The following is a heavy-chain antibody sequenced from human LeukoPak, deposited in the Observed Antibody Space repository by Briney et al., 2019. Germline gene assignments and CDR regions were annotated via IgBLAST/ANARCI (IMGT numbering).Heavy chain of an antibody. CDR2: ISGSGGST. CDR3: AKEIRYDSSGYYLGYNAFDI. V-gene: IGHV3-23*01. J-gene: IGHJ3*02. CDR1: GFTFSSYA. Sequence: GGSLRLSCAASGFTFSSYAMSWVRQAPGKGLEWVSTISGSGGSTYYADSVKGRFTISRDNSKNTLYLQMNSLRAEDTAVYYCAKEIRYDSSGYYLGYNAFDIWGQGTMVTVSS. D-gene: IGHD3-22*01.